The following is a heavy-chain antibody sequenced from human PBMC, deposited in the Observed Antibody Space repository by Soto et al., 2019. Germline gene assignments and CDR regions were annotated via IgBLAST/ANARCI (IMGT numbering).Heavy chain of an antibody. J-gene: IGHJ4*02. CDR3: ARATYTSSYHFDS. Sequence: LRLSCAASGFTFSTFEMNWVRQAPGKGLEWVSKIGSSGSTIWYADSVKGRFTISRDNAKNSLYLQMNSLRGDDTAVYYCARATYTSSYHFDSWGQGTLVTVSS. V-gene: IGHV3-48*03. CDR1: GFTFSTFE. CDR2: IGSSGSTI. D-gene: IGHD6-6*01.